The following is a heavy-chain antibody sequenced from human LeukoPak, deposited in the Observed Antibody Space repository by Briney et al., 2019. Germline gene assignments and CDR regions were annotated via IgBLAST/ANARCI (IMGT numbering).Heavy chain of an antibody. J-gene: IGHJ4*02. CDR3: AKVDIEVVVFPRGVYFDY. CDR2: ISGSGVST. V-gene: IGHV3-23*01. Sequence: GGSLRLSCEASGFTFSSYAMSWVRQAPGKGLEWVSAISGSGVSTYYADSVKGRFTISRANSKNTVYLQMNSLRAEDTAVYYCAKVDIEVVVFPRGVYFDYWGQGTLVTVSS. D-gene: IGHD2-15*01. CDR1: GFTFSSYA.